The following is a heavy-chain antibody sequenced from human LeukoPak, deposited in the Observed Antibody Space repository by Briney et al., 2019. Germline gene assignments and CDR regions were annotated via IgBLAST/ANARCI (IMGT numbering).Heavy chain of an antibody. CDR3: ARDPPANYFDY. CDR1: GYTFTSYG. J-gene: IGHJ4*02. Sequence: ASVTVSCTASGYTFTSYGISWVRQAPGQGLEWMGWISAYNGNTDYAQKLQGRVTMTTDTSTSTAYMELRSLRSDDTAVYYCARDPPANYFDYWGQGTLVTVSS. V-gene: IGHV1-18*01. CDR2: ISAYNGNT.